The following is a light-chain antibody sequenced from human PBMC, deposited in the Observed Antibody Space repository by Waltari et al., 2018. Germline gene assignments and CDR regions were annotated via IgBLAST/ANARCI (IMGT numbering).Light chain of an antibody. CDR2: GAS. J-gene: IGKJ1*01. CDR3: QHYVSLPVT. V-gene: IGKV3-20*01. CDR1: QSVGRS. Sequence: EIVLTQSPGTLSLSPGERATLSCRASQSVGRSLAWYQQKPGQAPRPLIYGASSRATGIPDRFSGGGSGTDFSLTISRLEPEDFAAYHCQHYVSLPVTFGQGTKVEIK.